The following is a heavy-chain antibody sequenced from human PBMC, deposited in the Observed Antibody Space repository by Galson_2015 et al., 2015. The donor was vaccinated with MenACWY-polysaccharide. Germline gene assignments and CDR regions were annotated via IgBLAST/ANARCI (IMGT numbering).Heavy chain of an antibody. Sequence: PLRLSCAASGFSFSANGMSWVRQAPGRGLEWVSGSGSGGGLYYADSVKGRFTVSRDNSKNTLYRQMNILRAEDTAVYYCAKVGPRSSWTMGIDYWGQGTLVTVSS. D-gene: IGHD6-13*01. CDR2: SGSGGGL. J-gene: IGHJ4*02. V-gene: IGHV3-23*01. CDR3: AKVGPRSSWTMGIDY. CDR1: GFSFSANG.